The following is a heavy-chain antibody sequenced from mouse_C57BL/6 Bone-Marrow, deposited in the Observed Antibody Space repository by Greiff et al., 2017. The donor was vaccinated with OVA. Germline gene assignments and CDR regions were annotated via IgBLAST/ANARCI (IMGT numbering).Heavy chain of an antibody. V-gene: IGHV1-78*01. D-gene: IGHD2-4*01. Sequence: VQLQQSDAELVKPGASVKISCKVSGYTFTDHTIHWMKQRPEQGLEWIGYIYPRDGSTKYNEKFKGKATLTADKSSSTAYMQLNSLTSEDSAVYFCARGGIKGGYYYAMDYWGQGTSVTVSS. CDR1: GYTFTDHT. CDR2: IYPRDGST. CDR3: ARGGIKGGYYYAMDY. J-gene: IGHJ4*01.